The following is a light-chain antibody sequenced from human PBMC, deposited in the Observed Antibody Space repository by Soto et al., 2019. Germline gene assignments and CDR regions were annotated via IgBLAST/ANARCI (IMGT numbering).Light chain of an antibody. V-gene: IGKV1-5*01. Sequence: DIQMTQSPSTLSASVGDRVTITCRASQSISTWLAWYQQKPGKAPKLLIYDVSSLESGVPSRFSGSGSGTEFTLSISSLQPDDLATYYCQHYNSNPWTFGQGTKWIS. CDR3: QHYNSNPWT. CDR1: QSISTW. J-gene: IGKJ1*01. CDR2: DVS.